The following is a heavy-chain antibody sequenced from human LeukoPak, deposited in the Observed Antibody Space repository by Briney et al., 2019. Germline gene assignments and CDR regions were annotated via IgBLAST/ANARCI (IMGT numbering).Heavy chain of an antibody. CDR1: GYTFTDYY. CDR2: INPNSGGT. J-gene: IGHJ4*02. CDR3: AILNSDRV. Sequence: ASVKVSCKASGYTFTDYYMHWVRQAPGQGLGYMGWINPNSGGTNYAQIFQGRVTMTRDTSISTAYMELSRLRSDDTAVYYCAILNSDRVWGQGTLVTVSS. D-gene: IGHD1-1*01. V-gene: IGHV1-2*02.